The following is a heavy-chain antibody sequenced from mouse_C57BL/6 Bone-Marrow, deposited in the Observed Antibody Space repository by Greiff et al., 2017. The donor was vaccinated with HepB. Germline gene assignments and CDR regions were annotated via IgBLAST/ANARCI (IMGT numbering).Heavy chain of an antibody. V-gene: IGHV1-81*01. CDR1: GYTFTSYG. CDR2: IYPRSGNT. D-gene: IGHD1-1*01. J-gene: IGHJ1*03. Sequence: VQLMESGAELARPGASVKLSCKASGYTFTSYGISWVKQRTGQGLEWIGEIYPRSGNTYYNEKFKGKATMTADKSSSTAYMELRSLTSEDSAVYFCTRETTVVSRYWYFDVWGTGTTVTVSS. CDR3: TRETTVVSRYWYFDV.